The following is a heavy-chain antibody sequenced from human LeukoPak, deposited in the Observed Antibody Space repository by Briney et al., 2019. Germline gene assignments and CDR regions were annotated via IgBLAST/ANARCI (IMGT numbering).Heavy chain of an antibody. CDR3: AREDRPSELIDY. CDR1: GFTFSAYG. J-gene: IGHJ4*02. CDR2: ISFDGSNK. V-gene: IGHV3-30*03. D-gene: IGHD3-10*01. Sequence: GGSLRLSCAASGFTFSAYGIHWVRQAPGKGLEWVAVISFDGSNKNYADSVKGRFTISRDNSKNTLSLQMNSLRAEDTAVYYCAREDRPSELIDYWGQGTLVTVSS.